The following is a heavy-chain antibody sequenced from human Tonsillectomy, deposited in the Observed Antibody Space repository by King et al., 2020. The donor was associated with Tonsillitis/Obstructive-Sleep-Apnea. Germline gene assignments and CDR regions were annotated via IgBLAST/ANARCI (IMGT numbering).Heavy chain of an antibody. V-gene: IGHV5-51*01. CDR1: GFSFTSYW. J-gene: IGHJ4*02. D-gene: IGHD3-10*01. CDR2: IYPGDSDT. Sequence: QLVQSGAEVKKPGESLKISCKGSGFSFTSYWIGWVRQMPGKGLEWMGIIYPGDSDTRYSPSFQGQVTISADKSISTAYLQWSSLKASDTAMYYCARHYYYGSGSYYTPDYWGQGTLVTVSS. CDR3: ARHYYYGSGSYYTPDY.